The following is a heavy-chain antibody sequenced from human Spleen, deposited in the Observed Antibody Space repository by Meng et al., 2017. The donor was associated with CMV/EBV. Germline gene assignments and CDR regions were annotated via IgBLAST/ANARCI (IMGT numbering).Heavy chain of an antibody. D-gene: IGHD5-18*01. V-gene: IGHV4-31*03. J-gene: IGHJ4*02. CDR2: IYYSGST. CDR1: GGSVSSGGYY. Sequence: QVQLQESVPGLVKPSQPPSLTCTGSGGSVSSGGYYWTWIRPHPGKGLEWFGNIYYSGSTFYNPSLKRRVIMSVDTSKNQFSLKLSSVTAADTAVYYCAREGSYGDFDYWGQGTLVTVPS. CDR3: AREGSYGDFDY.